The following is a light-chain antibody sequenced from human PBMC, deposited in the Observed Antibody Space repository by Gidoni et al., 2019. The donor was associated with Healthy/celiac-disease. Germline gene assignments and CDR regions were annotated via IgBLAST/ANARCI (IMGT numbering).Light chain of an antibody. CDR3: QQYYSTPWT. V-gene: IGKV4-1*01. Sequence: SLAVSLGERATINCKSSQSVLYSSNNKNYLAWYQQKPGQPPKLLIYWASTRESGVPDRFSGSGSGTDFTLTISSLQAEDVAVYYCQQYYSTPWTFXXXTKVEIK. CDR2: WAS. J-gene: IGKJ1*01. CDR1: QSVLYSSNNKNY.